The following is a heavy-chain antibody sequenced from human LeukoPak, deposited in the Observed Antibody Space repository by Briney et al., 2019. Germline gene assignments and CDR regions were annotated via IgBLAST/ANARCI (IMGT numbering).Heavy chain of an antibody. Sequence: ASVKVSCKASGYTFSGSDMNWVRQAPGQGLEWMGWININTGNPTYVQHFTGRFVFSLDTSVSTAYLQISSLKAEDTAVYYCARPSANFMITGRRAFDIWGQGTMVTVSS. J-gene: IGHJ3*02. D-gene: IGHD3-16*01. CDR1: GYTFSGSD. CDR2: ININTGNP. V-gene: IGHV7-4-1*02. CDR3: ARPSANFMITGRRAFDI.